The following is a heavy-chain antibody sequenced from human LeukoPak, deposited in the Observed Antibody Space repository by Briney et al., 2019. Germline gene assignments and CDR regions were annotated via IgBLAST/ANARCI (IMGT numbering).Heavy chain of an antibody. J-gene: IGHJ6*02. Sequence: SETLSLTCAVYGGSFSGYYWSWIRQPPGKGLEWIGEINHSGSTNYNPSLKSRVTISVDTSKNQFSLKLSSVTAADTAVYYCASRGHYYYGMDVWGQGTTATVSS. CDR2: INHSGST. V-gene: IGHV4-34*01. CDR3: ASRGHYYYGMDV. CDR1: GGSFSGYY.